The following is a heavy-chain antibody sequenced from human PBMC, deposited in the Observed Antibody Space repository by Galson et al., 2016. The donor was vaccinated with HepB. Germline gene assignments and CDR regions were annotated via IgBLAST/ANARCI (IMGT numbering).Heavy chain of an antibody. D-gene: IGHD5-12*01. CDR3: ARDGYNGHDKDGFDM. CDR1: GFTFSPYE. Sequence: SCAGSGFTFSPYELSWVRQAPGKGLEWVATIKQDAHLNDYVGSVKGRFTISRDNAKNSLYLQMNSLRDEDTAVYYCARDGYNGHDKDGFDMWGQGTMVTVSS. V-gene: IGHV3-7*01. CDR2: IKQDAHLN. J-gene: IGHJ3*02.